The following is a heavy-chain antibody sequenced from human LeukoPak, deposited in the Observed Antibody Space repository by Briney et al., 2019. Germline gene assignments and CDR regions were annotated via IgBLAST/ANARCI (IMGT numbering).Heavy chain of an antibody. V-gene: IGHV3-66*01. CDR1: GFTVSSNY. J-gene: IGHJ5*02. D-gene: IGHD1-1*01. Sequence: GGSLRLSCAASGFTVSSNYMSWVRQAPGKGLEWVSIIYSGDSTNDADSVKGRFTISRDNSKNTLYLQMNGLRVEDTAVYYCARVGNYRFDPWGQGTLVTVSS. CDR3: ARVGNYRFDP. CDR2: IYSGDST.